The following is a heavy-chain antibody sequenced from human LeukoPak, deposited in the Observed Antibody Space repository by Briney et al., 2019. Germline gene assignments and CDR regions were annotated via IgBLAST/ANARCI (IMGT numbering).Heavy chain of an antibody. Sequence: GGSLRLSCPVSGFTFSSYAMSWVRQAPGRGLEWVSVISTSGESAYYADSVKGRFTISRDNSKNTLYLQMNSLRAEDTAVYYCAKDRGSGYHYFDYWGQGTLVTVTS. V-gene: IGHV3-23*01. CDR3: AKDRGSGYHYFDY. CDR2: ISTSGESA. CDR1: GFTFSSYA. J-gene: IGHJ4*02. D-gene: IGHD3-22*01.